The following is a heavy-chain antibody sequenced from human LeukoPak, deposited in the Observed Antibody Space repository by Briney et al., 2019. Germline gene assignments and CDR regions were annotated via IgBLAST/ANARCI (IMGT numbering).Heavy chain of an antibody. Sequence: SETLSLTCTVSGYSISSGYYWGWIRQPPGKGLEWIGSIYHSGSTYYNPSLKSRVTISVDTSKDQFSLKLSSVTAADSAVYYCARRPLGYGCDYWGQGTLVIVSS. CDR3: ARRPLGYGCDY. D-gene: IGHD5-18*01. J-gene: IGHJ4*02. V-gene: IGHV4-38-2*02. CDR1: GYSISSGYY. CDR2: IYHSGST.